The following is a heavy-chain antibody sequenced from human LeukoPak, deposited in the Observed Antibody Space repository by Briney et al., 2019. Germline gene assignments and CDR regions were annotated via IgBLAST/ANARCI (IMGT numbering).Heavy chain of an antibody. J-gene: IGHJ6*02. V-gene: IGHV3-23*01. CDR1: GFTFSSSA. Sequence: PGGSLRLSCATSGFTFSSSAMSWVRQPPGKGLAWVSTISGSGGGTYYADSVKGRFTISRDNSKNTLLLQVNSLRAEDTAVYYCARGGVAGGMDVWGQGTTVTVSS. D-gene: IGHD6-19*01. CDR3: ARGGVAGGMDV. CDR2: ISGSGGGT.